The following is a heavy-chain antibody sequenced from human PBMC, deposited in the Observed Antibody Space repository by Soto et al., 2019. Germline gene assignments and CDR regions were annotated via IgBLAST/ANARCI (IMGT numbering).Heavy chain of an antibody. V-gene: IGHV3-21*01. CDR3: ASEYSSSTYYYGMDV. CDR2: ITSSSSYI. Sequence: PGGSLRLSCAASGFTFSSYSMNWVRQAPGKGLEWVSSITSSSSYIYYAESVKGRFTISRDNAKNSLYLQMNSLRVEDTAVYYCASEYSSSTYYYGMDVWGQGTTVT. CDR1: GFTFSSYS. J-gene: IGHJ6*02. D-gene: IGHD6-6*01.